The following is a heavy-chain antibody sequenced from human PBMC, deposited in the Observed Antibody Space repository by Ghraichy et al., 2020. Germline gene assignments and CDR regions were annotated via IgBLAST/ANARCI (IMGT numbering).Heavy chain of an antibody. J-gene: IGHJ6*02. CDR2: ISSSSSYI. Sequence: GGSLRLSCAASGFTFSRYSMNWVRQAPGKGLEWVSYISSSSSYIYYPDSVRGRCTISRDNAKNSLYLQMNSLRAEDTAVYYCARAFNDNYYAMDVWGQGTTVTVSS. V-gene: IGHV3-21*01. CDR3: ARAFNDNYYAMDV. D-gene: IGHD1-1*01. CDR1: GFTFSRYS.